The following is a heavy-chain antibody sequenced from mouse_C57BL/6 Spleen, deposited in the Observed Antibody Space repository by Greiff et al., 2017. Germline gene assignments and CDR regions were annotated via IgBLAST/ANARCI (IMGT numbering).Heavy chain of an antibody. D-gene: IGHD6-1*01. CDR1: GYTFTDYN. J-gene: IGHJ4*01. CDR3: ARSRLIPLYAMDY. Sequence: EVKLQQSGPELVKPGASVKIPCKASGYTFTDYNMDWVKQSHGKSLEWIGDINPNNGGTIYNQKFKGKATLTVDKSSSTAYMELRSLTSEDTAVYYCARSRLIPLYAMDYWGQGTSVTVSS. V-gene: IGHV1-18*01. CDR2: INPNNGGT.